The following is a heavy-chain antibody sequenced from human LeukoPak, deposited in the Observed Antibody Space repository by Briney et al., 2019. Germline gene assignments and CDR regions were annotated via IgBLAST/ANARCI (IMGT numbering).Heavy chain of an antibody. CDR2: IYHSGSA. CDR3: ARAKYSDY. V-gene: IGHV4-38-2*02. D-gene: IGHD2-21*01. J-gene: IGHJ4*02. CDR1: GYSISSGYY. Sequence: PSETLSLTCTVSGYSISSGYYWGWIRPPPGKGLEWIGSIYHSGSAYYNPSLKSRVTISVDTSKDQFSLKLSSVTAADTAVYYCARAKYSDYWGQGTLVTVSS.